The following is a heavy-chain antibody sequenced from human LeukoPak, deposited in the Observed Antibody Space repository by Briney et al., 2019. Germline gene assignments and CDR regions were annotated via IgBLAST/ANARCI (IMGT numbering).Heavy chain of an antibody. CDR3: AKDSGPHQIHPFDY. CDR2: ISYDGSNK. J-gene: IGHJ4*02. V-gene: IGHV3-30*04. Sequence: GGSLRLSCAASGFTFSSYAMHWVRQAPGKGLEWVAVISYDGSNKYYADSVKGRFTISRDNSKNTLYLQMNSLRAEDTAVYYCAKDSGPHQIHPFDYWGQGTLVTVSS. CDR1: GFTFSSYA.